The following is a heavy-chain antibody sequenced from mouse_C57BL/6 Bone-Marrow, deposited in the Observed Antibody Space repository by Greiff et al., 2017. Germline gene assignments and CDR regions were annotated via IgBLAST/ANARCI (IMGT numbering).Heavy chain of an antibody. V-gene: IGHV1-64*01. J-gene: IGHJ4*01. CDR2: IHPNSGST. CDR3: ARSGGWLLRYAMDY. Sequence: VQLKQPGAELVKPGASVKLSCKASGYTFTSYWMHWVKQRPGQGLEWIGMIHPNSGSTNYNEKFKSKATLTVDKSSSTAYMQLSSLTSEDSAVYYCARSGGWLLRYAMDYWGQGTSVTVSS. CDR1: GYTFTSYW. D-gene: IGHD2-3*01.